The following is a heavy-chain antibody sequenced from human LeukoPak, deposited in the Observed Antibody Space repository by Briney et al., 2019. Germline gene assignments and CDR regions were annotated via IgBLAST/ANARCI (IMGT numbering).Heavy chain of an antibody. CDR2: INPNSGGT. CDR3: ARRYCSSTSCYYDY. J-gene: IGHJ4*02. CDR1: GYTFTGYY. V-gene: IGHV1-2*02. D-gene: IGHD2-2*01. Sequence: ASVKVSCKASGYTFTGYYMHWVRQAPGQGLEWMGWINPNSGGTNYAQKFQGRVTMTRDTSISTAYMELSRLRSDDTAVYYCARRYCSSTSCYYDYRGQGTLVTVSS.